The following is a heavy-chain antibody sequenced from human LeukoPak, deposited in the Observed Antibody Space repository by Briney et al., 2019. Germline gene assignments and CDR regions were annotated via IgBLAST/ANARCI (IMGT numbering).Heavy chain of an antibody. V-gene: IGHV4-59*01. Sequence: SETLSLTCTVSGGSISSYYWSWIRQPPGKGLGWIGYIYYSGSTNYNPSLKSRVTISVDTSKNQFSLKLSSVTAADTAVYYCARSYSSSWYDYYYYMDVWGKGTTVTISS. D-gene: IGHD6-13*01. CDR1: GGSISSYY. CDR2: IYYSGST. J-gene: IGHJ6*03. CDR3: ARSYSSSWYDYYYYMDV.